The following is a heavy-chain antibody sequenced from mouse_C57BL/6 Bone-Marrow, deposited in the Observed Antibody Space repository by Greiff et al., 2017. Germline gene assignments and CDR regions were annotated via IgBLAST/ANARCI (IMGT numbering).Heavy chain of an antibody. CDR2: IYPRDGST. CDR1: GYTFTSYD. CDR3: AREGLYDGYYWFAY. V-gene: IGHV1-85*01. Sequence: VQRVESGPELVKPGASVKLSCKASGYTFTSYDINWVKQRPGQGLGWIGWIYPRDGSTKYNEKFKGKATLTVDTSSSTAYMELHSLTSEDSAVYFCAREGLYDGYYWFAYWGQGTLVTVSA. D-gene: IGHD2-3*01. J-gene: IGHJ3*01.